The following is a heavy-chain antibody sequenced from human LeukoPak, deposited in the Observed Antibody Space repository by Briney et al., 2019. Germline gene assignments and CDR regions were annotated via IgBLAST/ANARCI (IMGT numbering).Heavy chain of an antibody. Sequence: ASVKVSCKASGYTFTSYYTHWVRQAPGQGLEWMGIINPSGGSTSYAQKFQGRVTMTGDMSTSTVYMELSSLRSEDTAVYYCARDRSTAMPNNWFDPWGQGTLVTVSS. CDR3: ARDRSTAMPNNWFDP. D-gene: IGHD5-18*01. CDR2: INPSGGST. V-gene: IGHV1-46*01. J-gene: IGHJ5*02. CDR1: GYTFTSYY.